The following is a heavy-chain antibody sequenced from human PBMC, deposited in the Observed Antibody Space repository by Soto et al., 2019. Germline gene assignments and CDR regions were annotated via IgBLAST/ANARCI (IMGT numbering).Heavy chain of an antibody. V-gene: IGHV4-59*08. CDR1: GGSISSYY. D-gene: IGHD2-15*01. CDR3: ASRAEDIVVVVAATYWYFDL. CDR2: IYYSGST. J-gene: IGHJ2*01. Sequence: QVQLQESGPGLVKPSETLSLTCTVSGGSISSYYWSWIRQPPGKGLEWIGYIYYSGSTNYNPSLKSRVTISVDTSKNQFSLELSSVTAADTAVYYCASRAEDIVVVVAATYWYFDLWGRGTLVTVSS.